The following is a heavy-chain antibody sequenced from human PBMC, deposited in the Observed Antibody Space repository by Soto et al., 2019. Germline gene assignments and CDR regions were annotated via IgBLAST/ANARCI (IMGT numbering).Heavy chain of an antibody. CDR2: IIPILGIA. CDR1: GGTFSSYT. CDR3: AREDRMATLYFDS. J-gene: IGHJ4*02. Sequence: QVQLVQSGAEVKKPGSSVKVSCKASGGTFSSYTISWVRQAPGQGLEWMGRIIPILGIANYAQKFQGRVTNTADKSTSTAYMELSRLRSEDTAVYYCAREDRMATLYFDSWGQGPLVIVSS. V-gene: IGHV1-69*08. D-gene: IGHD5-12*01.